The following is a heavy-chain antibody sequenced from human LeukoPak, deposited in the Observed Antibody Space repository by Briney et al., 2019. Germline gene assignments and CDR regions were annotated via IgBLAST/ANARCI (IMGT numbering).Heavy chain of an antibody. Sequence: SETLSLTCTVSGGSISSYYWSWIRQPPGKGLEWIRYIYYSGSTKYNPSLKSRVTISVDTSKNQFSLKLSSVTAADTAVYYCARHFFVGAEDAFDIWGQGTMVTVSS. V-gene: IGHV4-59*08. CDR2: IYYSGST. J-gene: IGHJ3*02. CDR1: GGSISSYY. CDR3: ARHFFVGAEDAFDI. D-gene: IGHD2/OR15-2a*01.